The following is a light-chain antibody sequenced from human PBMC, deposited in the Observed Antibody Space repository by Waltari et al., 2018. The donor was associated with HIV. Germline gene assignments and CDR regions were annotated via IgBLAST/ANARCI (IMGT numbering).Light chain of an antibody. CDR3: QQYNNWPYT. V-gene: IGKV3-15*01. Sequence: EILTTPSPDTLAVSPGDTATLSCRASQGVNIKLAWYQQKPGQAPRLLIYRASTRATGIPARFSGSESGTEFTLTITSLQSEDFTICYCQQYNNWPYTFGQGTKLEI. CDR1: QGVNIK. J-gene: IGKJ2*01. CDR2: RAS.